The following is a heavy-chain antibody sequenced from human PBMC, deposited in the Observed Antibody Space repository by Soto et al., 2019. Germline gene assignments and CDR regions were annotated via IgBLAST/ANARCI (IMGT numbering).Heavy chain of an antibody. J-gene: IGHJ4*02. CDR2: ISAYNGNT. V-gene: IGHV1-18*01. CDR3: ARDDRITGTTVYFDY. Sequence: ASVKVSCKASGYTFTSYGISWVRQAPGQGLEWMGWISAYNGNTNYAQKLQGRVTMTTDTSTSTAYMELRSLRSDDTAVYYCARDDRITGTTVYFDYWGQGTLVTVSS. CDR1: GYTFTSYG. D-gene: IGHD1-20*01.